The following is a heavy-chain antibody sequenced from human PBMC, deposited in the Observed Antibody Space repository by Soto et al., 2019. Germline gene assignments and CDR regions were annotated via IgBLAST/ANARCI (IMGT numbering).Heavy chain of an antibody. Sequence: GESLKISCKGSGYSFASYWITWVRQKPGKGLEWMGRIDPSDSQTYYSPSFRGHVTISVTKSITTVFLQWCSLRASDTAMYYCARQIYDSDTGPNFQYYFDSWGQGTPVTVSS. J-gene: IGHJ4*02. CDR3: ARQIYDSDTGPNFQYYFDS. D-gene: IGHD3-22*01. V-gene: IGHV5-10-1*01. CDR2: IDPSDSQT. CDR1: GYSFASYW.